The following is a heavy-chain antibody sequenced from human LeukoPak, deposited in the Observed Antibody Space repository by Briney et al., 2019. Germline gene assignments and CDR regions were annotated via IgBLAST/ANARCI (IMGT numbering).Heavy chain of an antibody. J-gene: IGHJ4*02. CDR3: ARGGYSYGGSYYFDY. D-gene: IGHD5-18*01. V-gene: IGHV3-30-3*01. Sequence: GGSLRLSCAASGFTFSSYAMHWVRQAPGKGLEWVAVISYDGSNKYYADSVKGRFTISRDNAKNSLYLQMNSLRAEDTAVYYCARGGYSYGGSYYFDYWGQGTLVTVSS. CDR2: ISYDGSNK. CDR1: GFTFSSYA.